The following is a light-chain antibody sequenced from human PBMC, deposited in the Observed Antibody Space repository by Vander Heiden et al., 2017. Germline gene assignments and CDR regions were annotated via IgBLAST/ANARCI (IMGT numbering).Light chain of an antibody. CDR2: DVS. Sequence: QSALTQPASVAGSPGQSITISCTGTSSDVGGYNYVSWYQQHPGKAPKFMIYDVSNRPSGVSSRFSGSKSGNTASLTISGLLAEDEADYYCSSYTSSHTLVFGGGTKLTVL. V-gene: IGLV2-14*03. J-gene: IGLJ2*01. CDR3: SSYTSSHTLV. CDR1: SSDVGGYNY.